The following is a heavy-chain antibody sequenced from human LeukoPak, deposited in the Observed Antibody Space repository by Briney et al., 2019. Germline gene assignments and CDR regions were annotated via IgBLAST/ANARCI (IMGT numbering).Heavy chain of an antibody. CDR1: GFTFSHYG. V-gene: IGHV3-30*18. CDR2: ISNDGNDK. CDR3: AKDSPSRTATTEVPVDY. D-gene: IGHD1/OR15-1a*01. J-gene: IGHJ4*02. Sequence: GGSLRLSCAASGFTFSHYGMHWVRQAPGKGLEWVALISNDGNDKDYADSVKGRFTISRDNSKNTLDLQLDILGPEDTAVYYCAKDSPSRTATTEVPVDYWDQGTLVTVSS.